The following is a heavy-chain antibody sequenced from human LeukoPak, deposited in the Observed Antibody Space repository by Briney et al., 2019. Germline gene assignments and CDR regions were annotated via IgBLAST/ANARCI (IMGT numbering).Heavy chain of an antibody. J-gene: IGHJ6*02. D-gene: IGHD3-3*01. CDR3: ARDTIFGAVNRHYYGMDV. CDR1: GGSISSGGYY. Sequence: SETLSLTCTVSGGSISSGGYYWSWIRQHPGKGLEWIGYIYYSGSTYYNPSLKSRVTISVDTSKNQFSLKLSSVTAADTAVYYCARDTIFGAVNRHYYGMDVWGQGTTVTVSS. V-gene: IGHV4-31*03. CDR2: IYYSGST.